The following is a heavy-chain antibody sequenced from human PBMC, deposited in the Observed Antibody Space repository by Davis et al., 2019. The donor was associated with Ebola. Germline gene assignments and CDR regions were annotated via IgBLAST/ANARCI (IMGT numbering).Heavy chain of an antibody. J-gene: IGHJ4*02. CDR3: ARRAYCGGDCYYYFDY. D-gene: IGHD2-21*01. CDR1: GGSISSGSYY. Sequence: PSETLSLTCTVSGGSISSGSYYWSWIRQPAGKGLEWIGHIYTSGSTNYNPSLKSRVTISVDTSKNQFSLKLSSVTAADTAVYYCARRAYCGGDCYYYFDYWGQGTLVTVSS. CDR2: IYTSGST. V-gene: IGHV4-61*09.